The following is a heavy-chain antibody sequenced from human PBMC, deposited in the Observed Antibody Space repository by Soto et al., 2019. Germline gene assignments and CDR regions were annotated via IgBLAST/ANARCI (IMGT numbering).Heavy chain of an antibody. CDR3: ARVLRFLEWSWETYGMDV. CDR2: IIPIFGTA. Sequence: ASVKVSCMASGGTFSSYAISWVRQAPGQGLEWMGGIIPIFGTANYAQKFQGRVTITADESTSTAYMELSSLRSEDTAVYYCARVLRFLEWSWETYGMDVWGQGTTVTVSS. D-gene: IGHD3-3*01. V-gene: IGHV1-69*13. CDR1: GGTFSSYA. J-gene: IGHJ6*02.